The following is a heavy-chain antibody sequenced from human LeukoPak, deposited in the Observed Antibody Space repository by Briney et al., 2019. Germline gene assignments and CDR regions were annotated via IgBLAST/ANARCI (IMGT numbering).Heavy chain of an antibody. Sequence: GGSLRLSCAASGFTFTNYWMSWVRQAPGKGLEWVANIKQDGSEKYHVDSVKGRFTISRDNAKSSLYLQMNSLRAEDTAVYYCARGGGDFWSAYYSGYYFDYRGQGTLVTVSS. J-gene: IGHJ4*02. CDR3: ARGGGDFWSAYYSGYYFDY. D-gene: IGHD3-3*01. CDR1: GFTFTNYW. V-gene: IGHV3-7*01. CDR2: IKQDGSEK.